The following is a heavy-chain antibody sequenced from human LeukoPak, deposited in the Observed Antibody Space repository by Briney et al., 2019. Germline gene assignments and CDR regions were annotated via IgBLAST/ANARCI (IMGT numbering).Heavy chain of an antibody. CDR3: ARGRNDNGGMFFDS. CDR1: GASVRSYY. CDR2: ISYSGYT. V-gene: IGHV4-59*02. D-gene: IGHD4-23*01. J-gene: IGHJ4*02. Sequence: PSETLSLTCTVSGASVRSYYWNWIRQAPGKGLEWIGFISYSGYTSYSPSLKSRVGISVDTSKRQFSLRLSSMATADTAIYYCARGRNDNGGMFFDSWAQGNLVTVSS.